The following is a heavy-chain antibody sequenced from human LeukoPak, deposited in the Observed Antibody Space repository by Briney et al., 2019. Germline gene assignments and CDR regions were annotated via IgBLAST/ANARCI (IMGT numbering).Heavy chain of an antibody. CDR3: AKDVRSYSSSPIFDY. V-gene: IGHV3-23*01. CDR1: GFTFSSYA. CDR2: NCGSGGST. Sequence: GGSLRLSCAASGFTFSSYAMSWVRAAPGKGLEWGSANCGSGGSTYYADSVKGRFTISRDNSKNTLYLQMNSLRAEDTAVYYCAKDVRSYSSSPIFDYWGQGTLVTVSS. J-gene: IGHJ4*02. D-gene: IGHD6-6*01.